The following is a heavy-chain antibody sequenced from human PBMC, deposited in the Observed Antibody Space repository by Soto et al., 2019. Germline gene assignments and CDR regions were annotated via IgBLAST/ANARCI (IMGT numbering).Heavy chain of an antibody. CDR3: AKDATRGLRYFDWFPYYFDY. D-gene: IGHD3-9*01. V-gene: IGHV3-23*01. Sequence: GGSLRLSCAASGFTFSSYAMSWVRQAPGKGLEWVSAISGSGGSTYYADSVKGRFTISRDNSKNTLYLQMNSLRAEDTAVYYCAKDATRGLRYFDWFPYYFDYWGQGTLVTVSS. CDR1: GFTFSSYA. J-gene: IGHJ4*02. CDR2: ISGSGGST.